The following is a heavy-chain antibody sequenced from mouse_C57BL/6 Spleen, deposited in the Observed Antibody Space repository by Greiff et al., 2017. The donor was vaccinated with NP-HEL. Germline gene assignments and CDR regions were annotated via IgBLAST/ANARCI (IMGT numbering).Heavy chain of an antibody. CDR3: ARLGTTVVATGYFDV. Sequence: QVQLKQPGAELVRPGSSVKLSCKASGYTFTSYWMHWVKQRPIQGLEWIGNIDPSDSETHYNQKFKDKATLTVDKSSSTAYMQLSSLTSEDSAVYYCARLGTTVVATGYFDVWGTGTTVTVSS. CDR1: GYTFTSYW. D-gene: IGHD1-1*01. CDR2: IDPSDSET. J-gene: IGHJ1*03. V-gene: IGHV1-52*01.